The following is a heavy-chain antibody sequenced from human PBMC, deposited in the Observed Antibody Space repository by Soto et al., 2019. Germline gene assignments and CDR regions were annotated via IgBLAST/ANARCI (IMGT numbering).Heavy chain of an antibody. CDR3: AKVITFGGVIADYYFDY. V-gene: IGHV3-23*01. CDR1: GFTFSSYA. Sequence: PGGSLRLSCAASGFTFSSYAMSWGRQAPGKGLEWVSAISGSGGSTYYADSVKGRFTISRDNSKNTLYLQMNSLRAEDTAVYYCAKVITFGGVIADYYFDYWGQGTLVTVSS. CDR2: ISGSGGST. J-gene: IGHJ4*02. D-gene: IGHD3-16*02.